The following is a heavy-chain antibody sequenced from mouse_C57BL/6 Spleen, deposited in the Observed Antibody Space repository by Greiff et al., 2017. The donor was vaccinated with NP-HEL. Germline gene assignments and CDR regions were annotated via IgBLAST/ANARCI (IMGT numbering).Heavy chain of an antibody. CDR3: ARRDYDEEYYAMDY. Sequence: QVQLQQPGAELVKPGASVKMSCKASGYTFTSYWITWVKQRPGQGLEWIGDIYPGSGSTNYNEKFKSKATLTVDTSSSTAYMQLSSLTSEDSAVYYCARRDYDEEYYAMDYWGQGTSVTVAS. CDR1: GYTFTSYW. CDR2: IYPGSGST. D-gene: IGHD2-4*01. V-gene: IGHV1-55*01. J-gene: IGHJ4*01.